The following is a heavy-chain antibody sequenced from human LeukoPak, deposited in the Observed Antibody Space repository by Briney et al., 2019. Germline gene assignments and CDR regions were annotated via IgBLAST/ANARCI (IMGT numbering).Heavy chain of an antibody. CDR2: MNPNSGNT. J-gene: IGHJ4*02. Sequence: ASVKVSCKAYGYTFTSYDINWVRQATGQGLEWMGWMNPNSGNTGYAQKFQGRVTMTRNTSISTAYMELSSLRSEDTAVYYCARMITFGGVIVDYWGQGTLVTVSS. CDR3: ARMITFGGVIVDY. V-gene: IGHV1-8*01. CDR1: GYTFTSYD. D-gene: IGHD3-16*02.